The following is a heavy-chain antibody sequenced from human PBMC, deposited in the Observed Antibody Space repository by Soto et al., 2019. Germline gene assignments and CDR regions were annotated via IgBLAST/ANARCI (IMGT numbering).Heavy chain of an antibody. J-gene: IGHJ5*02. Sequence: QPGGSLRLSCAASGFTFSSYGMHWVRQAPGKGLEWVAVISYDGSNKYYADSVKGRFTISRDNSKNTLYLQMNSLRAEDTAVYYCAKGKRFLEWLSWFDPWGQGTLVTVSS. CDR2: ISYDGSNK. D-gene: IGHD3-3*01. CDR3: AKGKRFLEWLSWFDP. CDR1: GFTFSSYG. V-gene: IGHV3-30*18.